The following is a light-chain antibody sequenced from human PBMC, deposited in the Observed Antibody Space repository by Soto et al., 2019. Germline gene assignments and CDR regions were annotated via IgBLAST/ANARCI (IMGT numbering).Light chain of an antibody. CDR2: STT. Sequence: QSVLTQPPSASGTPGQTVTISCSGSSSNIGSNTVSWYQQVPGTAPEVLIYSTTQRPSGVPDRFSGSKSGTSASLAISGLQSEDEADYYCAAWDDSLIGVVFGGGTQLTVL. CDR1: SSNIGSNT. J-gene: IGLJ2*01. V-gene: IGLV1-44*01. CDR3: AAWDDSLIGVV.